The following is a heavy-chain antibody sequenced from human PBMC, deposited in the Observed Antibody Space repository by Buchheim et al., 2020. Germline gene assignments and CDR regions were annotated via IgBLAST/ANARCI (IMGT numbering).Heavy chain of an antibody. V-gene: IGHV3-7*01. CDR3: ARSVWFGELLWDY. CDR1: GFIFSNYW. J-gene: IGHJ4*02. CDR2: IKQDGSEK. D-gene: IGHD3-10*01. Sequence: EVQLVESGGGLVQPGGSLKLSCAASGFIFSNYWMSWVRQAPGKGLEWVANIKQDGSEKYYVDSVKGRFTISRDNAKNSLYLQVNSLRAEDTAVYYCARSVWFGELLWDYWGQGT.